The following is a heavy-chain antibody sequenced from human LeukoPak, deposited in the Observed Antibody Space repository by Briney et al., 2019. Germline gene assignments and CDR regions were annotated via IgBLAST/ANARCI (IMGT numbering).Heavy chain of an antibody. CDR2: IYHTGST. CDR1: GYSISSGYY. J-gene: IGHJ4*02. CDR3: ARAPKFRYCSSTSCYFY. Sequence: SETLSLTCTVSGYSISSGYYWGWIRQPPGKGLEWIGTIYHTGSTYYNPSLKSRVTMSVDTSTNQFSLKLSSVTAADTAVYYCARAPKFRYCSSTSCYFYWGQGTLVTVSS. V-gene: IGHV4-38-2*02. D-gene: IGHD2-2*01.